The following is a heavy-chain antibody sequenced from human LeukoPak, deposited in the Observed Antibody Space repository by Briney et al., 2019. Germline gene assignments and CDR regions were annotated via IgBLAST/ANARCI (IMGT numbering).Heavy chain of an antibody. V-gene: IGHV3-15*01. D-gene: IGHD2-2*01. CDR3: SVVVPAATYYFDY. Sequence: GGSLRLSCAASGFTFSNAWMSWVRQAPGKGLEWVGRIKSKTDGGTTDYAAPVKGRFTISRDDSKNTPYLQMNSLKTEDTAVYYCSVVVPAATYYFDYWGQGTLVTVSS. CDR2: IKSKTDGGTT. J-gene: IGHJ4*02. CDR1: GFTFSNAW.